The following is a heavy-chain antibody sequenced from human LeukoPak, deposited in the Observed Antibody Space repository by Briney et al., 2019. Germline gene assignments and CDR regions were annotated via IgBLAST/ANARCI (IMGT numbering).Heavy chain of an antibody. CDR2: ISYDGSNK. V-gene: IGHV3-30-3*01. CDR3: ARVKQDPYFQH. D-gene: IGHD2-15*01. CDR1: GFTFSSYA. Sequence: GGSLRLSCAASGFTFSSYARHWVRQAPGKGLEWVAVISYDGSNKYYADSVKGRFTISRDNSKNTLYLQMNSLRAEDTAVYYCARVKQDPYFQHWGQGTLVTVSS. J-gene: IGHJ1*01.